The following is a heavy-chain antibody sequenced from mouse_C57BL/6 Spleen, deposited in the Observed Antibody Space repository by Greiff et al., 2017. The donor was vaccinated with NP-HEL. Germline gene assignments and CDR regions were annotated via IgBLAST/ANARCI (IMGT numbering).Heavy chain of an antibody. CDR1: GYTFTSYD. J-gene: IGHJ3*01. Sequence: QVQLQQSGPELVKPGASVKLSCKASGYTFTSYDINWVKQRPGQGLEWIGWIYPRDGSTKYNEKFKGKATLTVDTSSRTAYMERRSLTSEASAVCFCARSWGAWFAYWGQGTLVTVSA. CDR3: ARSWGAWFAY. V-gene: IGHV1-85*01. CDR2: IYPRDGST.